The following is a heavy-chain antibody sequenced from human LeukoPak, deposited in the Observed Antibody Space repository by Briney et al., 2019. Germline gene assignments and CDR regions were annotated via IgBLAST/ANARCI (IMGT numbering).Heavy chain of an antibody. J-gene: IGHJ6*04. V-gene: IGHV3-23*01. Sequence: GGSLRLSCAASGFTFSSYSMNWVRQAPGKGLEWVSAISGSGGTTYYADSVKGRFTISRDNSKNTLYLQMNSLRAEDTAVYYCAELGITMIGGVWGKGTTVTISS. D-gene: IGHD3-10*02. CDR3: AELGITMIGGV. CDR2: ISGSGGTT. CDR1: GFTFSSYS.